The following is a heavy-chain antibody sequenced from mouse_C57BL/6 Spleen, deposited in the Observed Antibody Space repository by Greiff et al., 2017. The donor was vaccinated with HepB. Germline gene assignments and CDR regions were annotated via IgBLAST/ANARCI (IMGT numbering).Heavy chain of an antibody. V-gene: IGHV1-50*01. D-gene: IGHD1-1*01. Sequence: QVQLQQSGAELVKPGASVKLSCKASGYTFTSYWMQWVKQRPGQGLEWIGEIDPSDSYTNYNQKFKGKATLTVDTSSSTAYMQLSSLTSEDSAVYYCARNYYGSSYHYAMDYWGQGTSVTVSS. CDR2: IDPSDSYT. CDR1: GYTFTSYW. J-gene: IGHJ4*01. CDR3: ARNYYGSSYHYAMDY.